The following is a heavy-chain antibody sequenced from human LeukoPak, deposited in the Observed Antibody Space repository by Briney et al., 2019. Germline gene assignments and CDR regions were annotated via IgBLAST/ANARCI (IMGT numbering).Heavy chain of an antibody. D-gene: IGHD3-10*01. V-gene: IGHV1-24*01. CDR3: ATWVRDYGSASLDY. CDR1: GYTLTELS. J-gene: IGHJ4*02. Sequence: ASVKVSSKVSGYTLTELSMHWVRQAPGKGREGMGGFDPEDGETIYAQKFQGRVTITEDTSTDTAYMELSSLRSEDTAVYYCATWVRDYGSASLDYGGQGTLVTVS. CDR2: FDPEDGET.